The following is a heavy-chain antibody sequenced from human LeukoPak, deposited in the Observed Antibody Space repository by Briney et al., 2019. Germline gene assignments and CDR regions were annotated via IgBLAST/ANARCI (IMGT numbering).Heavy chain of an antibody. CDR2: IFYSGNS. V-gene: IGHV4-34*12. J-gene: IGHJ5*02. D-gene: IGHD6-13*01. Sequence: SETLSLTCAVYGGSCSGYYWGWIRQPPGKGLEWIVSIFYSGNSYSNPSLKSLVIISVDTSKNQLSLKLSPVSAATTAFYYGARRKGDSSSWHIGQNWFDPWGQGTLVTVSS. CDR3: ARRKGDSSSWHIGQNWFDP. CDR1: GGSCSGYY.